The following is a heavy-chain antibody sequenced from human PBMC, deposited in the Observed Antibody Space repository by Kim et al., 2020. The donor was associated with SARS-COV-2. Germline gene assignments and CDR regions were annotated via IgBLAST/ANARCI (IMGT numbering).Heavy chain of an antibody. Sequence: STKYNPPLKSRVTISVDTSKSQFSLTLSSVTAADTAVYYCARNHWNYFDYWGQGTLVTVSS. V-gene: IGHV4-34*01. CDR2: ST. J-gene: IGHJ4*02. D-gene: IGHD1-1*01. CDR3: ARNHWNYFDY.